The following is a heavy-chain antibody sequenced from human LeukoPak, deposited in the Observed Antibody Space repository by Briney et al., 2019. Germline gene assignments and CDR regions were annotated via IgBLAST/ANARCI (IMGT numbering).Heavy chain of an antibody. J-gene: IGHJ4*02. CDR2: INPRGTST. V-gene: IGHV1-46*01. CDR3: ARGEDYYDSSGYYDY. D-gene: IGHD3-22*01. Sequence: ASVKVSCKASGYSFTSHYMHWVRQAPGQGLEWMGLINPRGTSTIYAEKFQGRIIMTRDMSTTTDYMELSSLKSDDTAVYYCARGEDYYDSSGYYDYWGQGTLVTVSS. CDR1: GYSFTSHY.